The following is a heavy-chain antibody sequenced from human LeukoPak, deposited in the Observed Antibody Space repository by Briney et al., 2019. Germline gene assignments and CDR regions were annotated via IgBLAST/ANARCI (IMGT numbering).Heavy chain of an antibody. J-gene: IGHJ5*02. CDR1: GFTFSSYA. Sequence: QPGRSLSLSCAASGFTFSSYAMHWVRQAPGKVLEWVAVISYDGSNKYYADSVKGRFTISRDNSKNTLYLQMNSLRAEDTAVYYCARDRGGLQFDWFDPWGQGTLVTVSS. V-gene: IGHV3-30*01. CDR2: ISYDGSNK. D-gene: IGHD5-24*01. CDR3: ARDRGGLQFDWFDP.